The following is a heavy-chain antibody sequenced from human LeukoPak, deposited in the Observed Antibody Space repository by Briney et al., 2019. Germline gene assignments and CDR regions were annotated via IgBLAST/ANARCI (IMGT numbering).Heavy chain of an antibody. J-gene: IGHJ4*02. CDR1: GFTSSRFP. D-gene: IGHD3-16*01. CDR3: ARGMGAFYFDN. V-gene: IGHV3-30*01. CDR2: VSIDGSGK. Sequence: GGSLRLSCAASGFTSSRFPIHWARQAPGKGLEWVAVVSIDGSGKYFADSVKGRFTIYRDDSKNTVYLQMNSLKVEDTAVYYCARGMGAFYFDNWGQGTLVSVSS.